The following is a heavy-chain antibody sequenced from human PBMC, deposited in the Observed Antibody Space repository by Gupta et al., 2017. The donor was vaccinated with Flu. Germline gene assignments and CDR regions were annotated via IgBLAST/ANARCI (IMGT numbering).Heavy chain of an antibody. CDR1: GDTFSSYA. CDR3: ARGTRGYYDSSGYYFFDY. CDR2: IIPIVGTA. V-gene: IGHV1-69*06. J-gene: IGHJ4*02. D-gene: IGHD3-22*01. Sequence: QVQLVQSGAEVKKPGSSVKVSCKASGDTFSSYAISWVRQAPGQGLEWMGGIIPIVGTANYAQKFQGRVTITADKSTSTAYMELSSLRSEDTAVYYCARGTRGYYDSSGYYFFDYWGQGTLVTVSS.